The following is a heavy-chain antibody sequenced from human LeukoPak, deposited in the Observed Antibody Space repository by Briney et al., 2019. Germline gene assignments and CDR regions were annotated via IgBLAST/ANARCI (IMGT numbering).Heavy chain of an antibody. CDR1: GFTFSNYW. D-gene: IGHD5-24*01. CDR3: ARENGYKVFDY. Sequence: GGSLRLSCAASGFTFSNYWMHWVRQTPGKGLVWVSRINSDASVTTYADSVKGRFTISRDHSKNTLYLQMDSLRAEDTAVYYCARENGYKVFDYWGQGTLVTVSS. V-gene: IGHV3-74*01. CDR2: INSDASVT. J-gene: IGHJ4*02.